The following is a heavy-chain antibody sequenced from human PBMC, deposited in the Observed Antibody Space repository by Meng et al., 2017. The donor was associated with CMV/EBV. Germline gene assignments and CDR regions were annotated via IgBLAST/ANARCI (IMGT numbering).Heavy chain of an antibody. V-gene: IGHV4-30-4*08. D-gene: IGHD6-13*01. Sequence: QVELQKWGAGLLKPSQALSLTCTVSGGSISSGDYYWSWIRQPPGKGLEWIGYIYYSGSTYYNPSLKSRVTISVDTSKNQFSLKLSSVTAADTAVYYCARAQYSSSCDYWGQGTLVTVSS. J-gene: IGHJ4*02. CDR1: GGSISSGDYY. CDR2: IYYSGST. CDR3: ARAQYSSSCDY.